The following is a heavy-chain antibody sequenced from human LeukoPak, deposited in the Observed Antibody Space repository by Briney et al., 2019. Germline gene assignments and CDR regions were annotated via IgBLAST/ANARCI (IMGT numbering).Heavy chain of an antibody. Sequence: SETLSLTCAVSGGSVVSGNYWSWVRQPPGKGLEWIGEIYQSGSTNYNPSLKTRVTISRDMSKNLISLKLTSLTAADTAVYFCASHRYWNFYLDYWGQGTLVTVSS. J-gene: IGHJ4*02. V-gene: IGHV4-4*02. CDR3: ASHRYWNFYLDY. D-gene: IGHD1-7*01. CDR1: GGSVVSGNY. CDR2: IYQSGST.